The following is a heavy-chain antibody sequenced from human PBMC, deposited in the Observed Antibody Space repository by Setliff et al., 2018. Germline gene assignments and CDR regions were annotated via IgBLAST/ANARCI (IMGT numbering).Heavy chain of an antibody. V-gene: IGHV3-23*01. J-gene: IGHJ5*02. D-gene: IGHD3-10*01. Sequence: GSLSLSCAASGFTFRSYAMSWVRQAPGKGLDWFSAISGSGGSTYYADSLKGRFTITRDNSKNTLYLQMNSRRAEDTAVYYCAKNGFGVVALGVNNWFDPWGQGTLVTVSS. CDR1: GFTFRSYA. CDR3: AKNGFGVVALGVNNWFDP. CDR2: ISGSGGST.